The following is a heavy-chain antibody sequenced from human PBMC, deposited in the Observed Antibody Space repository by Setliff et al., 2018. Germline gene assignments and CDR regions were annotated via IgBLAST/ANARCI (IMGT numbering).Heavy chain of an antibody. CDR2: IYHSGST. Sequence: SETLSLTCAVSGYSISSGYYWGWIRQPPGKGLEWIGSIYHSGSTNYNPSLKSRVPISVDTSKNQFSLKLSSVTAADTAVYYCARTPDGFLGDGYNLNTLGYFDSWGQGTLVTVSS. D-gene: IGHD3-3*01. CDR1: GYSISSGYY. CDR3: ARTPDGFLGDGYNLNTLGYFDS. J-gene: IGHJ4*02. V-gene: IGHV4-38-2*01.